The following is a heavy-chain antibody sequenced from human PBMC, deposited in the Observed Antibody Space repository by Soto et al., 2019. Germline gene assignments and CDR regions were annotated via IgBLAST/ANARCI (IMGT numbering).Heavy chain of an antibody. CDR1: GFTFNIYS. CDR2: IHRSSSTI. J-gene: IGHJ4*02. Sequence: PGGSLRLSCVASGFTFNIYSMDWARQAPGKGLEWVAYIHRSSSTIYYADSVKGRFTISRDTGKNSLYLQMNSLRAEDTAVYYCVRDPEALDYWGQGTLVTVSS. V-gene: IGHV3-48*01. CDR3: VRDPEALDY.